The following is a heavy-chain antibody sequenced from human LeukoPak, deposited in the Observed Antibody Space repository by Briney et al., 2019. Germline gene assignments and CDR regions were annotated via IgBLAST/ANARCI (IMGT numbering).Heavy chain of an antibody. D-gene: IGHD3-22*01. V-gene: IGHV3-74*01. CDR3: ERDGYDSSGYLFDY. CDR2: INSDGSST. CDR1: GFTFSSYW. Sequence: PGGSLRLSCAASGFTFSSYWMHWVRQAPGKGLVWVSRINSDGSSTSYADSVKGRFTISRDNAKNTLYLQMNSLRAEDTAVYYCERDGYDSSGYLFDYWGQGPLVPVPS. J-gene: IGHJ4*02.